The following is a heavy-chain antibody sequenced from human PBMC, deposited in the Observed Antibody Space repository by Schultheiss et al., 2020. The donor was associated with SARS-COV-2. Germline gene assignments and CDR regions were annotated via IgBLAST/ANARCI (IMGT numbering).Heavy chain of an antibody. CDR3: ARDRRDILTGYGFDY. J-gene: IGHJ4*02. CDR2: INPNSGGT. Sequence: ASVKVSCKASGYTFTSYAMHWVRQAPGQRLEWMGWINPNSGGTNYAQKFQGRVTMTRDTSISTAYMELSRLRSDDTAVYYCARDRRDILTGYGFDYWGQGTLVTVSS. D-gene: IGHD3-9*01. V-gene: IGHV1-2*02. CDR1: GYTFTSYA.